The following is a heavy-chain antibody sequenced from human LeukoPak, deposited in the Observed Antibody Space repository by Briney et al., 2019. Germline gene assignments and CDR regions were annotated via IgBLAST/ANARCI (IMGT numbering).Heavy chain of an antibody. V-gene: IGHV1-18*01. CDR2: INAYNGNT. J-gene: IGHJ6*02. D-gene: IGHD4-23*01. Sequence: GASVKVSCKASGYTFNTYGFSWVRQAPGQGLEWMGWINAYNGNTNYAQKLQGRVTMTTETSTSTAYMELRSLRSDDTAVYYCARLVVTSGGGLYYYYYYGMDVWGQGTTVTVSS. CDR1: GYTFNTYG. CDR3: ARLVVTSGGGLYYYYYYGMDV.